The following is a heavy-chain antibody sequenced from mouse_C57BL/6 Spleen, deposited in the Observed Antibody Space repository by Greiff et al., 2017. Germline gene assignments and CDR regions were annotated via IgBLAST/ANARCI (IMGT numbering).Heavy chain of an antibody. CDR3: ARRDGSSYYFDY. CDR2: IYPGDGDT. CDR1: GYAFSSSW. D-gene: IGHD1-1*01. V-gene: IGHV1-82*01. J-gene: IGHJ2*01. Sequence: VLGVESGPELVKPGASVKISCKASGYAFSSSWMNWVKQRPGKGLEWIGRIYPGDGDTNYNGKFKGKATLTADKSSSTAYMQLSSLTSEDSAVYYCARRDGSSYYFDYWGQGTTLTVSS.